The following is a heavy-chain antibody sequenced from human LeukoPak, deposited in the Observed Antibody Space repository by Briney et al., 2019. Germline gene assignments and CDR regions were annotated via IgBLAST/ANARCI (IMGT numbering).Heavy chain of an antibody. Sequence: ASVKVSCKASGGTFSSYAISWVRQATGQGLEWMGWISAYNGNTNYAQKLQGRVTMTTDTSTSTAYMELRSLRSDDTAVYYCARRGYSYELPFDYWGQGTLVTVSS. CDR1: GGTFSSYA. CDR2: ISAYNGNT. CDR3: ARRGYSYELPFDY. V-gene: IGHV1-18*01. J-gene: IGHJ4*02. D-gene: IGHD5-18*01.